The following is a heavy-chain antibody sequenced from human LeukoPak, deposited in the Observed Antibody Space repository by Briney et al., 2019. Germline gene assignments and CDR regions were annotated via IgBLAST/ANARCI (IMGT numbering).Heavy chain of an antibody. V-gene: IGHV4-4*02. CDR2: IYHSGST. D-gene: IGHD2-21*02. Sequence: SGTLSLTCAVSGGSISSSNWWSWVRQPPGKGLEWIGEIYHSGSTNYNPSLKSRVTISVDKSKNQFSLKLSSVTAADTAVYYCARPPLSPRWCLLSRNWFDPWGQGTLVTVSS. CDR3: ARPPLSPRWCLLSRNWFDP. CDR1: GGSISSSNW. J-gene: IGHJ5*02.